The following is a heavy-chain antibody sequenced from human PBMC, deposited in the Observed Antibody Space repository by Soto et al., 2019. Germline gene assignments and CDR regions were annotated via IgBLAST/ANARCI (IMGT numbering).Heavy chain of an antibody. CDR3: AKYVAPGTRAFDC. CDR1: GFTFSYYP. CDR2: IGGGDDITT. J-gene: IGHJ4*02. Sequence: EVQLLESGGGLVQPGGSLRLSCAASGFTFSYYPMSWVRQAPGKGLEWVSVIGGGDDITTHYADSVRGRFTISRDNSKNTLFLQMNSLRVEDTALYYCAKYVAPGTRAFDCWGQGTLVTVSS. V-gene: IGHV3-23*01. D-gene: IGHD2-21*01.